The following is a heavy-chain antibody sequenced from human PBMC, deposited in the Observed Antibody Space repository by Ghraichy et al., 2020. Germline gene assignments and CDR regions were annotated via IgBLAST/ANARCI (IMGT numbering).Heavy chain of an antibody. CDR1: GFTFSSYS. CDR2: ISSSSSYI. D-gene: IGHD5-18*01. Sequence: GESQNISCAASGFTFSSYSMNWVRQAPGKGLEWVSSISSSSSYIYYADSVKGRFTISRDNAKNSLYLQMNSLRAEDTAVYYCARGVATASRRYGMDVWGQGTTVTVSS. CDR3: ARGVATASRRYGMDV. V-gene: IGHV3-21*01. J-gene: IGHJ6*02.